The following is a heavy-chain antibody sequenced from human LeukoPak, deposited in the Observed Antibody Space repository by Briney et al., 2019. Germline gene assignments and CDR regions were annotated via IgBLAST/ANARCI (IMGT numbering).Heavy chain of an antibody. V-gene: IGHV3-7*01. Sequence: TGGSLRLSCAASGSTFSTYWMTWVRQAPGKGLEWVANMKGDGSEIHYVDSVKGRFTISRDNAKNSLYLQMNYLRAEDTAVYYCARPAYTAAYDLWGQGTMVTVSS. CDR2: MKGDGSEI. CDR3: ARPAYTAAYDL. J-gene: IGHJ3*01. CDR1: GSTFSTYW. D-gene: IGHD3-16*01.